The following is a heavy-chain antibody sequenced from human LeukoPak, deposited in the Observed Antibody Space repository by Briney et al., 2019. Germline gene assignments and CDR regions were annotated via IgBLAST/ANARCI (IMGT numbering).Heavy chain of an antibody. CDR1: GFTFSSYS. Sequence: PGGSLRLSCAASGFTFSSYSMNWVRQAPGKGLEWVSSISSSSSYIYYADSVKGRFTISRDNSKNTLYLQMNSLRAEDTAIYYCAKRGQWLLGLYYYYGLDVWGQGTTVTVSS. CDR2: ISSSSSYI. CDR3: AKRGQWLLGLYYYYGLDV. J-gene: IGHJ6*02. V-gene: IGHV3-21*04. D-gene: IGHD6-19*01.